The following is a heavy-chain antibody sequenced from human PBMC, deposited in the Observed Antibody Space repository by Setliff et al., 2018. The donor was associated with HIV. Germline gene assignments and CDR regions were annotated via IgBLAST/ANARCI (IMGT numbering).Heavy chain of an antibody. CDR2: ISAHNGRI. CDR1: GYTFSDYG. J-gene: IGHJ4*02. CDR3: ARGNNGPIDY. D-gene: IGHD2-8*01. Sequence: ASVKVSCKASGYTFSDYGISWVRQAPGQGLEWMGWISAHNGRINYAQKFQGRVTMTTDRSTSTAYMELRSLRSDDTAVYYCARGNNGPIDYWGQGTLVTVSS. V-gene: IGHV1-18*01.